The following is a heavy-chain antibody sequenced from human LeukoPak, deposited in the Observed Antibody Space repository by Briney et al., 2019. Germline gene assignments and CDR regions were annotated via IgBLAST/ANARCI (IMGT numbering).Heavy chain of an antibody. Sequence: GGSLRLSCAASGSTFDDYATHWVRQAPGKGLEWVSGISWNSGSIGYADSVKGRFTISRDNAKNSLYLQMNSLRAEDTALYYCAKDTDYGDYGYFDYWGQGTLVTVSS. V-gene: IGHV3-9*01. CDR1: GSTFDDYA. CDR2: ISWNSGSI. D-gene: IGHD4-17*01. CDR3: AKDTDYGDYGYFDY. J-gene: IGHJ4*02.